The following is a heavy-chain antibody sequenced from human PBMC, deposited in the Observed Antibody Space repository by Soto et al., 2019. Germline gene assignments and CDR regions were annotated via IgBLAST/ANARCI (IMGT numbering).Heavy chain of an antibody. Sequence: GGSLRLSCAASGFTFSSYAMTWVRQAPGKGLEWVSVISGSGGSTYFADSVKGRFTISRDNSKNTLYLQMNSLRAEDTAVYYCARGKDTAMVPFDYWGQGTLVTVPS. J-gene: IGHJ4*02. CDR1: GFTFSSYA. CDR3: ARGKDTAMVPFDY. V-gene: IGHV3-23*01. D-gene: IGHD5-18*01. CDR2: ISGSGGST.